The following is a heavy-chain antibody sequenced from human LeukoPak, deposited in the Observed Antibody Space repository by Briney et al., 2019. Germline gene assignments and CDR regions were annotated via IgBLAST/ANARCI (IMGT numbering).Heavy chain of an antibody. CDR1: GGSISSGGYY. Sequence: SQTLSLTCTVSGGSISSGGYYWSWISQHPVKGLEWIGSIYHSGRTYYNLSLKSRLTISVDTSRNQFSLKLRSVTAADTAVYYCARVYTRDAFDIWGQGTMVAVSS. V-gene: IGHV4-31*03. D-gene: IGHD2-2*02. CDR3: ARVYTRDAFDI. J-gene: IGHJ3*02. CDR2: IYHSGRT.